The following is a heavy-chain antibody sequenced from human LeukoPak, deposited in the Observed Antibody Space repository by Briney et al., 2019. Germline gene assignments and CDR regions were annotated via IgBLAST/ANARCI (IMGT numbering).Heavy chain of an antibody. D-gene: IGHD4-23*01. CDR1: GFTVSSNY. CDR3: ARDLMTTVVSDWFDP. Sequence: GGSLRLSCAASGFTVSSNYMSWVRQAPGKGLEWVSVIYSGGSTYYADSVKGRFTISRDNSKNTLYLQMNSLRAEDTAVYHCARDLMTTVVSDWFDPWGQGTLVTVSS. J-gene: IGHJ5*02. V-gene: IGHV3-53*05. CDR2: IYSGGST.